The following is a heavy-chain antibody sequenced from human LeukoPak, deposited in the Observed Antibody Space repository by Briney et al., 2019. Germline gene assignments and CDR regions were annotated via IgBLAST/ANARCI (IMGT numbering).Heavy chain of an antibody. CDR3: ARGFDSSFSFDY. V-gene: IGHV1-3*01. Sequence: ASVKVSRKASGYSFIRYALHWVRQAPGQRPEWMGWVNGGNDKTAYSKKFQGRVTITRDSSASTTYMELSGLRPEDTAVYYCARGFDSSFSFDYWGQGTLVTVSS. CDR2: VNGGNDKT. D-gene: IGHD3-22*01. CDR1: GYSFIRYA. J-gene: IGHJ4*02.